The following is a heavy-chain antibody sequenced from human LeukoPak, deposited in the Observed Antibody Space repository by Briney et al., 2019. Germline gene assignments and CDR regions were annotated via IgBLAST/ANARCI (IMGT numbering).Heavy chain of an antibody. Sequence: GGSLRLSCAASGFTFSSYSMNWVRQAPGKGLEWVSSISSSSSYIYYADSVKGRFTISRDNAKNSLYLQMNSLRAEDTAVYYCARVYYYDSSGYYPTSDYWGQGTLVTVSS. CDR1: GFTFSSYS. J-gene: IGHJ4*02. CDR2: ISSSSSYI. V-gene: IGHV3-21*01. D-gene: IGHD3-22*01. CDR3: ARVYYYDSSGYYPTSDY.